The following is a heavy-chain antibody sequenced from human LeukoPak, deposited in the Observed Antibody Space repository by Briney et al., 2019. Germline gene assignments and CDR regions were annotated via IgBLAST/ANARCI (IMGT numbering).Heavy chain of an antibody. Sequence: ASVKVSCKASGYTFTSYGISWVRRAPGQGLEWMGWISTYNDNTNYAQKLQGRVTMTTDTSTSTAYMELRSLRSDGTAVYYCARGEGGAVAYYFDYWGQGTLVTVSS. J-gene: IGHJ4*02. V-gene: IGHV1-18*01. CDR2: ISTYNDNT. CDR3: ARGEGGAVAYYFDY. CDR1: GYTFTSYG. D-gene: IGHD6-19*01.